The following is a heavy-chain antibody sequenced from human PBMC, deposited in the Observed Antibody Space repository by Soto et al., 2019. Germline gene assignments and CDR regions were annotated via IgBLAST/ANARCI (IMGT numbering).Heavy chain of an antibody. CDR3: AREEQWLAHYLLAGASMDV. J-gene: IGHJ6*02. CDR1: GYTFTSYA. Sequence: QVQLVQSGAEVKKPGASVKVSCKASGYTFTSYAMHWVRQAPGQRLEWMGWINAGNGNTKYSQKFQGRVTITRDTSASTAYMELSSLRSEDTAVYYCAREEQWLAHYLLAGASMDVWGQGTTVTVSS. V-gene: IGHV1-3*01. D-gene: IGHD6-19*01. CDR2: INAGNGNT.